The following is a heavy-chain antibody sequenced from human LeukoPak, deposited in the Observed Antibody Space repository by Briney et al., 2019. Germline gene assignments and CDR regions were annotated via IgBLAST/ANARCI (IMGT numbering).Heavy chain of an antibody. V-gene: IGHV1-69*01. CDR2: IIPIFGTA. CDR1: GGTFSSYA. Sequence: SVKVSCKASGGTFSSYAISWVRQAPGQGLEWMGGIIPIFGTANYAQKFQGRVTITADESTSTAYMELSSLRSEDTAVYYCVRGSWFGEFPFDYWGQGTLVAVSS. CDR3: VRGSWFGEFPFDY. D-gene: IGHD3-10*01. J-gene: IGHJ4*02.